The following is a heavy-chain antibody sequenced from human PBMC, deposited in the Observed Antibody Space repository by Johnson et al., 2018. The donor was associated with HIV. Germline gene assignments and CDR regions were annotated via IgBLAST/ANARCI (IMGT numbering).Heavy chain of an antibody. D-gene: IGHD3-22*01. J-gene: IGHJ3*02. CDR3: ARRFFDSSSFDM. Sequence: QVQLVESGGGVVQHGKSVRLSCAASEFTFSTYTVHWVRQAPGKGLEWVAVIAYDGSNRYYGDSVKGRFTISRDNSKNTLFLQMNSLRPDDTAVYFCARRFFDSSSFDMWGQGTMVTVSS. CDR1: EFTFSTYT. CDR2: IAYDGSNR. V-gene: IGHV3-30-3*01.